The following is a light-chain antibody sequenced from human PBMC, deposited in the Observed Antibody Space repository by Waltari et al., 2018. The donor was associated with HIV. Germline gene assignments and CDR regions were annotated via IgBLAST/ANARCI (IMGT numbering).Light chain of an antibody. CDR3: STHTTNDTLI. Sequence: QSALTQPASVSGSPGQSVTISCTGTTSDFGLYDSVSWYQQHPANVPKVFIYEVTRRPSGVTHRVSGSRSGNTASLTISGLQAEDEAFYYCSTHTTNDTLIFGGGTKLTVL. J-gene: IGLJ2*01. V-gene: IGLV2-14*03. CDR1: TSDFGLYDS. CDR2: EVT.